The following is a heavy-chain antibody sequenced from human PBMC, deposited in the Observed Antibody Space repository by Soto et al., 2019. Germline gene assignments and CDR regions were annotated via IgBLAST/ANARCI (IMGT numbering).Heavy chain of an antibody. CDR1: GHTFTSYY. CDR3: ASRPRSTAYYYDSSGYYYFDY. Sequence: SVKVSCKASGHTFTSYYMHWVRQAPGQGLEWMGGIIPIFGTANYAQKFQGRVTITADESTSTAYMELSSLRSEDTAVYYCASRPRSTAYYYDSSGYYYFDYWGQGTLVTVSS. J-gene: IGHJ4*02. D-gene: IGHD3-22*01. V-gene: IGHV1-69*13. CDR2: IIPIFGTA.